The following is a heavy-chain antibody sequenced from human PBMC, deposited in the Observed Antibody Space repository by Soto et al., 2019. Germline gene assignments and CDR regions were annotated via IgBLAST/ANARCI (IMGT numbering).Heavy chain of an antibody. J-gene: IGHJ2*01. CDR2: IYYSGST. Sequence: QVQLQESGPGLVKPSQTLSLTCTVSGGSISSGGYYWSWIRQHPGKGLEWIGYIYYSGSTYYNPSLKSRVTISVDTSKNQFSLKLSSVTAADTAVYYCAREAKDRDPHYYYDSSGYRWYFDLWGRGTLVTVSS. CDR1: GGSISSGGYY. D-gene: IGHD3-22*01. V-gene: IGHV4-31*03. CDR3: AREAKDRDPHYYYDSSGYRWYFDL.